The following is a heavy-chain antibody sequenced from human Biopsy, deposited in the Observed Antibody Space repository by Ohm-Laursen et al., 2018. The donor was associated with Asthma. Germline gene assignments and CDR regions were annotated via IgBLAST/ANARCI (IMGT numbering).Heavy chain of an antibody. D-gene: IGHD3-3*01. Sequence: TLSLTCPVSADSISSNNFYWGWIRQHPGKGLEWIGYINYSGSTFYSPSLESRVTVSVDTSKNQFSLKLSSVTAADTAVYYCARVTRITIFGVGGIQDYWGQGTLVTVSS. CDR1: ADSISSNNFY. J-gene: IGHJ4*02. CDR2: INYSGST. V-gene: IGHV4-31*03. CDR3: ARVTRITIFGVGGIQDY.